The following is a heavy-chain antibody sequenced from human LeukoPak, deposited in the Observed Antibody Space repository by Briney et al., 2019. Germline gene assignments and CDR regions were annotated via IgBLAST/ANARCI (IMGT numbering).Heavy chain of an antibody. D-gene: IGHD3-16*01. CDR3: ARDRGEP. Sequence: SETLSLTCAVSGYSISSGYYWSWIRQPPGKGLEWIGYIYYSGSTNYNPSLKSRVTISVDTSKNQFSLKLSSVTAADTAVYYCARDRGEPWGQGTLVTVSS. CDR2: IYYSGST. J-gene: IGHJ5*02. V-gene: IGHV4-61*01. CDR1: GYSISSGYY.